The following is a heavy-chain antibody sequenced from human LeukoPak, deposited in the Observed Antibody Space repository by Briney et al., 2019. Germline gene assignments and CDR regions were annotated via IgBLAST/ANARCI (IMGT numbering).Heavy chain of an antibody. J-gene: IGHJ5*02. D-gene: IGHD3-3*01. CDR3: ARASYDFWSGLGWFDP. CDR1: GGSISSYY. V-gene: IGHV4-59*01. Sequence: SETLSLTCTVSGGSISSYYWSWIRQPPGKGLDRIGYIYYSGSTNYNPSLKSRVTISVDTSKNQFSLKLSSVTAADTAVYYCARASYDFWSGLGWFDPWGQGTLVTVSS. CDR2: IYYSGST.